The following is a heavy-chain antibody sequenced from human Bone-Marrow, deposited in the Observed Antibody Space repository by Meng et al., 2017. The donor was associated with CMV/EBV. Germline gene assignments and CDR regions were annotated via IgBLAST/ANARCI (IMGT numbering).Heavy chain of an antibody. V-gene: IGHV3-30-3*01. CDR3: AKGQLYGGNFDYDAFDI. CDR1: GFTFSTYA. CDR2: ISYDGNNK. D-gene: IGHD4-23*01. Sequence: GGSLRLSCAASGFTFSTYAMHWVRQAPGKGLEWVAVISYDGNNKYYADSVKGRFTISRDSSKNTLYLQMNSLRAEDTAVYYCAKGQLYGGNFDYDAFDIWGQGTMVTVSS. J-gene: IGHJ3*02.